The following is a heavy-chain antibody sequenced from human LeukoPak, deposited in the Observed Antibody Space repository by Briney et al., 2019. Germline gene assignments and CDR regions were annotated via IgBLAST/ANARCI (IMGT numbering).Heavy chain of an antibody. CDR3: ARPPHYSSSWYDPGVFDY. V-gene: IGHV1-24*01. J-gene: IGHJ4*02. CDR1: GYTLTELS. D-gene: IGHD6-13*01. CDR2: FDPEDGET. Sequence: ASVKVSCKVSGYTLTELSMHWVRQAPGKGLEWMGGFDPEDGETIYAQKFQGRVTMTEDTSTDTAYMELRSLRSDDTAVYYCARPPHYSSSWYDPGVFDYWGQGTLVTVSS.